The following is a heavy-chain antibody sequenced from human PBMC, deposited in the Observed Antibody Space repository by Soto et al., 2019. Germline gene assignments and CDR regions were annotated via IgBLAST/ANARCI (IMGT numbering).Heavy chain of an antibody. CDR1: GYSFTSYW. V-gene: IGHV5-51*01. D-gene: IGHD6-13*01. CDR2: IYPGDSDT. CDR3: PRSSRGVSDSNSHKPPHAPFDI. J-gene: IGHJ3*02. Sequence: PGESLKISCKGSGYSFTSYWIGWVRQMPGKGLEWMRIIYPGDSDTRYSPSFQGQATISADKSISTAYLQWSSLKASDPAMYYCPRSSRGVSDSNSHKPPHAPFDIWGQGTIVTVSS.